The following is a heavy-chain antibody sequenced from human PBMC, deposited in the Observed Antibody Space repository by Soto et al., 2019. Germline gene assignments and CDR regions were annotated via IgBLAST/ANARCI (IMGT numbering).Heavy chain of an antibody. CDR1: GGTFSSYT. Sequence: QVQLVQSGAEVKKPGSSVKVSCKASGGTFSSYTISWVRQAPGQGLEWMGRIIPILGIANYAQKFQGRVTITADKATSTAYMEVSSVRSEDTAVYYCARDVSNYYDYWGQGTLVTVSS. J-gene: IGHJ4*02. D-gene: IGHD6-6*01. V-gene: IGHV1-69*08. CDR2: IIPILGIA. CDR3: ARDVSNYYDY.